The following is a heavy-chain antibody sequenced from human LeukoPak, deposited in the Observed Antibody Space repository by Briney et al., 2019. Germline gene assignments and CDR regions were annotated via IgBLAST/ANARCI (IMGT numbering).Heavy chain of an antibody. Sequence: PSETLSLTCTVSGASISSFYWSWIRQPPGKRLEFIGYVYYTGSTNYTPSLESRVTISLDTSKNEFSLKMSSVTAADTAVYYYARAPVYYGMDVGGQGTTVTVSS. J-gene: IGHJ6*02. CDR3: ARAPVYYGMDV. CDR2: VYYTGST. CDR1: GASISSFY. V-gene: IGHV4-59*01.